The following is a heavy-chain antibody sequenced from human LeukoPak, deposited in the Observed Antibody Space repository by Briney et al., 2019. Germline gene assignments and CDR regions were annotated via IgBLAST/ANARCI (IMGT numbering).Heavy chain of an antibody. CDR3: AKDFRGHIVVVTAIRGGFDY. CDR2: ISGSGGST. V-gene: IGHV3-23*01. D-gene: IGHD2-21*02. Sequence: GGSLRLSCVASGFTFSSYAMSWVRQAPGKGLEWVSAISGSGGSTYYADSVKGRFTISRDNSKNTLYLQMNSLRAEDTAVYYCAKDFRGHIVVVTAIRGGFDYWGQGTLITVSS. J-gene: IGHJ4*02. CDR1: GFTFSSYA.